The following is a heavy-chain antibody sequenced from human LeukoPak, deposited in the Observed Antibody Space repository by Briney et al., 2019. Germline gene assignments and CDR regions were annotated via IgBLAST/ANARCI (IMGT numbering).Heavy chain of an antibody. Sequence: GGSLRLSCAVSGFTFSSYWMHWVRQAPGKGLVWVSRINRDGSSTSYADSVKRRFTISRDNTKNTLHLQMNSLRAADTAVYYCAGGGYTYGLYWGQGDLVTVSS. V-gene: IGHV3-74*01. CDR1: GFTFSSYW. CDR3: AGGGYTYGLY. D-gene: IGHD5-18*01. CDR2: INRDGSST. J-gene: IGHJ4*02.